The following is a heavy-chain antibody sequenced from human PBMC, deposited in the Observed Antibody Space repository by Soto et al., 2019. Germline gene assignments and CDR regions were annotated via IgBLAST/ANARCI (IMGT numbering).Heavy chain of an antibody. CDR2: ISDSGDIT. D-gene: IGHD2-2*01. V-gene: IGHV3-23*01. Sequence: GGSLRLSCAASEFTFSTYAMTWVRQAPGRGLQWVATISDSGDITYYADSVKGRFTISRDNSRNTLYLQMNNLRAEDTALYYCASFIGLPAPLYYYGMDVWGQGTTVTVSS. CDR1: EFTFSTYA. CDR3: ASFIGLPAPLYYYGMDV. J-gene: IGHJ6*02.